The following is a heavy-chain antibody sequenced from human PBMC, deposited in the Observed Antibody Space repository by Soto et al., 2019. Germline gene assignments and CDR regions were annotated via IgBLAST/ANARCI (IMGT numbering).Heavy chain of an antibody. CDR3: ARDPKRRDGYNFDS. V-gene: IGHV3-23*04. CDR2: VSGAGITT. D-gene: IGHD5-12*01. Sequence: EVQLEESGGDLVKPGGSLRLSCAASGFTLSNFAMSWVRQAPGKGLEWVSVVSGAGITTKYAASVKGRFTVSRDNAKKVLFLQMSGLRVDDTAVYYCARDPKRRDGYNFDSWGRGALVTVSS. CDR1: GFTLSNFA. J-gene: IGHJ4*02.